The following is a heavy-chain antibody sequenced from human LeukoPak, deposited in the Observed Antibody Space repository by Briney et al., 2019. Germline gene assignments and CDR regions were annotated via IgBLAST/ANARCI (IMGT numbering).Heavy chain of an antibody. Sequence: SVKVSCKASGGTFSSYAISWVRQAPGQGLEWMGRIIPILGIANYAQKFQGRVTITADKSTSTAYMELSSLRSEDTAVYYCARAAPQDRFDPWGQGTLVAVSS. CDR3: ARAAPQDRFDP. V-gene: IGHV1-69*04. CDR2: IIPILGIA. J-gene: IGHJ5*02. D-gene: IGHD6-25*01. CDR1: GGTFSSYA.